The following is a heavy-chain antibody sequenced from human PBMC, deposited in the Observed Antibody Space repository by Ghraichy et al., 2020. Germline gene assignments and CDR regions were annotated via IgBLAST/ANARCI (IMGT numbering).Heavy chain of an antibody. D-gene: IGHD5-18*01. CDR1: GFSFIEDW. V-gene: IGHV3-15*07. CDR3: ATGVDTRGRL. Sequence: GGSLRLSCAASGFSFIEDWMNWVRQAPGKGLEWVGRIKSKKDGGTIEYAAPVKGRFTISRDDSKKTLYLQMNSLKSDDTAVYYCATGVDTRGRLWGQGTLVTVSS. J-gene: IGHJ4*02. CDR2: IKSKKDGGTI.